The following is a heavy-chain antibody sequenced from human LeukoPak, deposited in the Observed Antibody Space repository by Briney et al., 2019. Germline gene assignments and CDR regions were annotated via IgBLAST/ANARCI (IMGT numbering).Heavy chain of an antibody. V-gene: IGHV4-61*02. CDR3: ARVDGSCSGGSCPSGNWFDP. CDR1: GGSISSGSYY. CDR2: IYTSGST. J-gene: IGHJ5*02. Sequence: SETLSLTCSVSGGSISSGSYYWSWIRQPAGKGLEWIGRIYTSGSTTYNPSLKSRVTISFGSSKNQFSLKLSSVTAADTAVYYCARVDGSCSGGSCPSGNWFDPWGQGTLVTVSS. D-gene: IGHD2-15*01.